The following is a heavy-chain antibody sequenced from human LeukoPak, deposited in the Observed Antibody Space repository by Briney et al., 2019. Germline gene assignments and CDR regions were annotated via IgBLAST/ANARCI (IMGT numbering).Heavy chain of an antibody. Sequence: GGSLRLSCAASGFTFSSYEMNWVRQAPGKGLEWVSYISSSGSTIYYADSVKGRFTISRDNAKNSLYLQMNSLRAEDTALYHCARVRGGGGNYYYYYMDVWGKGTTVTISS. CDR1: GFTFSSYE. V-gene: IGHV3-48*03. CDR3: ARVRGGGGNYYYYYMDV. D-gene: IGHD2-15*01. CDR2: ISSSGSTI. J-gene: IGHJ6*03.